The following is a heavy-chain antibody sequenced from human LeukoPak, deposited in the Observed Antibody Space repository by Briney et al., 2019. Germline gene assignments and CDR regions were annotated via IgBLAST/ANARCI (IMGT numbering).Heavy chain of an antibody. V-gene: IGHV3-74*01. D-gene: IGHD1/OR15-1a*01. CDR3: ARDMNMGY. CDR1: GFTFRNYW. J-gene: IGHJ4*02. Sequence: PGGSLRLSCAASGFTFRNYWMHWVRQAPGKGLVWVSHINSDGSSTSYADSVKGRFTISRDNAKNTLSLQMNSLRAEDTAVYYCARDMNMGYWGQGTLVTVSS. CDR2: INSDGSST.